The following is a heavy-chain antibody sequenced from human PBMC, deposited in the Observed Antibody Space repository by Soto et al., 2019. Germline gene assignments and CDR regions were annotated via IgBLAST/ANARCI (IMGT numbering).Heavy chain of an antibody. Sequence: EVQLVESGGGLVQPGGSLRLSCEASGFTFSSYWMHWVRQVPGKGLVWVSRLNGDGTTTNYADSVKGRFTNSRDNAKNTVYLQMSCLRAEDTAVYYCARGIRIYYGMDVWGQGTTVTVCS. J-gene: IGHJ6*02. D-gene: IGHD2-15*01. CDR1: GFTFSSYW. CDR3: ARGIRIYYGMDV. CDR2: LNGDGTTT. V-gene: IGHV3-74*01.